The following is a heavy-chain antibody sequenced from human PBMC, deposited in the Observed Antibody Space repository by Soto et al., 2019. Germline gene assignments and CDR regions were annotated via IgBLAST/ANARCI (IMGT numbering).Heavy chain of an antibody. V-gene: IGHV3-72*01. CDR2: IKNKANSYTT. CDR3: ARVSLVGPSGGRYFDY. CDR1: GFTFSAHY. Sequence: PGGSLRLSCAASGFTFSAHYMDWVRQAPGKGLAWVGRIKNKANSYTTEYAASVEGRFTISREDSQNSLYLQMNSLKTEDTAVYYCARVSLVGPSGGRYFDYWGQGSQVAVSS. J-gene: IGHJ4*02. D-gene: IGHD1-26*01.